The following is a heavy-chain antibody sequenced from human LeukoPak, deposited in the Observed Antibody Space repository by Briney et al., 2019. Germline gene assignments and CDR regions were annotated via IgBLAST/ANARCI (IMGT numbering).Heavy chain of an antibody. D-gene: IGHD5-12*01. Sequence: SETLSLTCTVSGGSISSYYWSWIRQPPGKGLEWIGYIYYSGSTNYNPSLRSRVTISVDTSKNQFSLKLSSVTAADTAVYYCARRPDSGYDPRNDDAFDIWGQGTMVTVSS. J-gene: IGHJ3*02. CDR3: ARRPDSGYDPRNDDAFDI. CDR2: IYYSGST. V-gene: IGHV4-59*08. CDR1: GGSISSYY.